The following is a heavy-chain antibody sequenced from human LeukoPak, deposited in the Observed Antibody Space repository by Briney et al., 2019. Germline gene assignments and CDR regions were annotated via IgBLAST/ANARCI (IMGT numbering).Heavy chain of an antibody. CDR1: GFTFSDYY. CDR3: ARGAIGGSGSYYYSGPGPEFDY. CDR2: ISSSGSTI. Sequence: GGSLRLSCAASGFTFSDYYMSWIRQAPGKGLEWVSYISSSGSTIYYADSVKGRFTISRDNAKNSLYLQMNSLRAEDTAVYYCARGAIGGSGSYYYSGPGPEFDYWGQGTLVTVSS. J-gene: IGHJ4*02. V-gene: IGHV3-11*04. D-gene: IGHD3-10*01.